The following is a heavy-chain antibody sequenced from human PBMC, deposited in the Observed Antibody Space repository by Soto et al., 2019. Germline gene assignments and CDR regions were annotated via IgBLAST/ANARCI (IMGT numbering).Heavy chain of an antibody. CDR1: GFTFSSYA. Sequence: EVQLLESGGGLVQPGGSLTLSCAASGFTFSSYAMSWVRQAPGKGLDWVSSISSGGGGTYHADSVKGRFTISRDNFKNTLNLQMNSLRAEDTAVHYCAKETSGRWDYWGQGTLVTVSS. CDR2: ISSGGGGT. CDR3: AKETSGRWDY. D-gene: IGHD1-26*01. V-gene: IGHV3-23*01. J-gene: IGHJ4*02.